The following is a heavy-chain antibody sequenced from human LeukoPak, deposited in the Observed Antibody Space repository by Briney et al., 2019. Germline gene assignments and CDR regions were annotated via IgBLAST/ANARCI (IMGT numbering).Heavy chain of an antibody. Sequence: GGSLRLSCAASGFTVSDYYMSWIRQAPGKGLEWVSYISSSGSTIYYADSVKGRFTISRDNAKNSLYLQMNSLRAEDTAVYYCARASKRSYDSSGYYYNYYYGMDVWGQGTTVTVSS. CDR2: ISSSGSTI. D-gene: IGHD3-22*01. J-gene: IGHJ6*02. V-gene: IGHV3-11*01. CDR3: ARASKRSYDSSGYYYNYYYGMDV. CDR1: GFTVSDYY.